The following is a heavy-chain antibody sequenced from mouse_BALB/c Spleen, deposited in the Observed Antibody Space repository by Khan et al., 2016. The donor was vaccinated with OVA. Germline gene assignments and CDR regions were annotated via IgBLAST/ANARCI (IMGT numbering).Heavy chain of an antibody. D-gene: IGHD1-1*01. V-gene: IGHV1S135*01. CDR1: GYSFTTYY. CDR2: IDPFNDDT. J-gene: IGHJ3*01. Sequence: VQLQQSGPELMKPGASVKISCKASGYSFTTYYIHWVKQSHGKSLEWIGYIDPFNDDTNYNQKFKGKATLTVDKSSSTAYMHLSSLTSEDSAVYDCARHGSSSWLAYWGQGTLVTVSA. CDR3: ARHGSSSWLAY.